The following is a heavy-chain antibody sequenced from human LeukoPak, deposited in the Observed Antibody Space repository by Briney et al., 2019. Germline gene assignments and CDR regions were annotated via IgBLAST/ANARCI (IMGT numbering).Heavy chain of an antibody. CDR1: GGSISSYY. CDR2: IYASGST. CDR3: ARLNSGWPLDY. Sequence: SETLSLTCTVSGGSISSYYWNWIRQPAGKGLEWIGRIYASGSTNCNPSLKSRVTMSVDTSKNQFYLKLSPVTAADTAVYYCARLNSGWPLDYWGQGTLVTVSS. J-gene: IGHJ4*02. V-gene: IGHV4-4*07. D-gene: IGHD5-12*01.